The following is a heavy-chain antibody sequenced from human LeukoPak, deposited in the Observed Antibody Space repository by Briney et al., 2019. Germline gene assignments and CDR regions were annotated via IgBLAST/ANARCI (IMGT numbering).Heavy chain of an antibody. CDR3: ARHCSGGSCYPDDAFDI. J-gene: IGHJ3*02. D-gene: IGHD2-15*01. Sequence: GESLKISCKGSGYSFTSYWLGWVRPMPGKGLEWMGITYPSDSDTRYSPSFQGQVTISADKSISTAYLQWSSLKASDTAMYYCARHCSGGSCYPDDAFDIWGQGTMVTVSS. V-gene: IGHV5-51*01. CDR1: GYSFTSYW. CDR2: TYPSDSDT.